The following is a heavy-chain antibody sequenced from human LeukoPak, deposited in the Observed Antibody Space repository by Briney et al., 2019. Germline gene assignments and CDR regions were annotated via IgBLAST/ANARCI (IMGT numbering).Heavy chain of an antibody. CDR1: GYTLTELS. CDR2: FDPEDGET. Sequence: ASVNVSCKVSGYTLTELSMHWVRQVLGKGLEWMGGFDPEDGETIYAQKFQGRVTMTEDTSTDTAYMELSSLRSEDTAVYYCATNGDPARGGANAFDIWGQGTMVTVSS. D-gene: IGHD4-17*01. J-gene: IGHJ3*02. CDR3: ATNGDPARGGANAFDI. V-gene: IGHV1-24*01.